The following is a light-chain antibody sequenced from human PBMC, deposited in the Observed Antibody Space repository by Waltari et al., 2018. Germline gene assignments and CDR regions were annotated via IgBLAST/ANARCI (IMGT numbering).Light chain of an antibody. CDR1: QSVSSY. Sequence: EIVLTQSPATLSLSPGERATLSFRASQSVSSYLAWYHQKPGQAPRLLIYDASNRATGIPARFSGSGSGTDFTLTISSLEPEDFATYYCQHYSHSSPWTFGQGTKVEIK. CDR2: DAS. V-gene: IGKV3-11*01. CDR3: QHYSHSSPWT. J-gene: IGKJ1*01.